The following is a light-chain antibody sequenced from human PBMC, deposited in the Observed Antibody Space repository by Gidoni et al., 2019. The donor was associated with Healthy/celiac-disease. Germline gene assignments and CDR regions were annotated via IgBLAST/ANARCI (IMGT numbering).Light chain of an antibody. V-gene: IGLV2-14*01. CDR2: DVS. Sequence: HSALTQPASVSASPGQSITISCTGTSSDVVGYNYVSWYQQHPGKAPKLMIYDVSNRPSGVSNRFSGSKSGNTASLTISGIQAEDEADYYCSSYTSSSSPYVFGTGTKITVL. CDR1: SSDVVGYNY. CDR3: SSYTSSSSPYV. J-gene: IGLJ1*01.